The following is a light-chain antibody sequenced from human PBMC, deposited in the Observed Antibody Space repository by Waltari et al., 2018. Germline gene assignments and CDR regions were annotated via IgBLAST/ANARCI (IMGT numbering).Light chain of an antibody. Sequence: IELTQSPATLSVSAGASTTISSRASQSVSINLSCYQKTPHHPPRLFLNDTSTRATGIPYRFSGSESGTDFTFTSSSLQPEDFAVVYGQQYENSPTYTFGQGTKLEIK. CDR2: DTS. J-gene: IGKJ2*01. CDR3: QQYENSPTYT. V-gene: IGKV3-15*01. CDR1: QSVSIN.